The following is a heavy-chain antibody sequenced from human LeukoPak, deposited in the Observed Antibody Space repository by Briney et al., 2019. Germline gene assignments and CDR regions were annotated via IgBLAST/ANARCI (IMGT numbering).Heavy chain of an antibody. CDR3: ARHFGYGDYVSTFDY. CDR1: GGSFSGYY. V-gene: IGHV4-34*01. J-gene: IGHJ4*02. CDR2: INHSGST. D-gene: IGHD4-17*01. Sequence: SETLSLTCAVYGGSFSGYYWSWIRQPPGKGLEWIGEINHSGSTNYNPSLKSRVTISVDTSKNQFSLKLSSVTAADTAVYYCARHFGYGDYVSTFDYWGQGTLVTVSS.